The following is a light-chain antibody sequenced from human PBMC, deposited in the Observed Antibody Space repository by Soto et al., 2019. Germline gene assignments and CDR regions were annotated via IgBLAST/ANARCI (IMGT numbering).Light chain of an antibody. J-gene: IGKJ1*01. V-gene: IGKV3-15*01. Sequence: EIVMTQSPATLSASPGERATLSCRASQSLRNNLAWYQQRPGQAPRLLIYGASTRATGIPARFSGSASGPEFTLTISSLQSEDFAVYYCHQYNNWPRTYGQGTKVEIK. CDR2: GAS. CDR1: QSLRNN. CDR3: HQYNNWPRT.